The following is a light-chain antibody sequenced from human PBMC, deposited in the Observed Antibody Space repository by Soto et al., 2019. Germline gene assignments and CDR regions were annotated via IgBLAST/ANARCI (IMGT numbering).Light chain of an antibody. CDR3: QQYNNWPRT. CDR1: QTVRSSS. Sequence: DIVLTQSPGTLSLSPGERATLSCRASQTVRSSSLAWYQQKPGQAPRLLIFGASTRAAGFPDRFSGSGSGADFTLTINRLEPEDFAVYYCQQYNNWPRTFGQGTKVDI. J-gene: IGKJ1*01. V-gene: IGKV3-20*01. CDR2: GAS.